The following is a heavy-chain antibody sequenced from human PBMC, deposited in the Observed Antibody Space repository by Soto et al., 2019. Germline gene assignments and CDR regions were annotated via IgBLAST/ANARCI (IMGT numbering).Heavy chain of an antibody. D-gene: IGHD3-10*01. J-gene: IGHJ4*02. V-gene: IGHV3-33*01. CDR1: GFTFSSYG. CDR3: AREFGTMVRGVTQTLDY. Sequence: PGGSLRLSCAASGFTFSSYGMHWVRQAPGKGLEWVAVIWYDGSNKYYADSVKGRFTISRDNSKNTLYLQMNSLRAEDTAVYYCAREFGTMVRGVTQTLDYWGQGTLVTVSS. CDR2: IWYDGSNK.